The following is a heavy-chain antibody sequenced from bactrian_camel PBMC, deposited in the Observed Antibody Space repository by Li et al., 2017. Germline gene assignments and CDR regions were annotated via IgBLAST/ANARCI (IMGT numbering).Heavy chain of an antibody. CDR2: IDSDDTA. D-gene: IGHD6*01. V-gene: IGHV3S10*01. J-gene: IGHJ4*01. Sequence: DVQLVESGGGSVQSGGSLRLSCVASGSTWNRYCMAWFREAPGKEREGVAGIDSDDTADYSDSVKGRFIISKDYAGDTVYLQMNDLKPEDTAMYYCAAKYGGNCGDWAQYHNWGQGTQVTVS. CDR1: GSTWNRYC. CDR3: AAKYGGNCGDWAQYHN.